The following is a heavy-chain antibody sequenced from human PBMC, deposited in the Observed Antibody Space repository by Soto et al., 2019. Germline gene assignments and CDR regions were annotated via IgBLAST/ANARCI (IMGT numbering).Heavy chain of an antibody. CDR3: ARGRAFMSRNAFDM. D-gene: IGHD1-26*01. J-gene: IGHJ3*02. V-gene: IGHV4-34*01. Sequence: QVHLQEWGVELLKPSKTLSLTCAVYGGSFRGYYWTWIRQSPGKGLEWLGEINHSGSTNSNPSLEGRVTMSVYTSKNQFSLNLTSMTVADTAVYYCARGRAFMSRNAFDMWGQGTRVIVSS. CDR2: INHSGST. CDR1: GGSFRGYY.